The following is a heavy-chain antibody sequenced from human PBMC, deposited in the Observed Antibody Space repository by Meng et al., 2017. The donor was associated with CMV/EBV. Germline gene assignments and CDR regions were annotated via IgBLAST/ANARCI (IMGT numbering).Heavy chain of an antibody. J-gene: IGHJ5*02. CDR1: GCSISSYY. V-gene: IGHV4-4*07. Sequence: QVQLEESGPGLVKPSETLSLTCTVSGCSISSYYWSWIRQPAGKGLEWIGRIYTSGSTNYNPSLKSRVTMSVDTSKNQFSLKLSSVTAADTAVYYCARDLMNCSSTSCANWFDPWGQGTLVTVSS. CDR3: ARDLMNCSSTSCANWFDP. D-gene: IGHD2-2*01. CDR2: IYTSGST.